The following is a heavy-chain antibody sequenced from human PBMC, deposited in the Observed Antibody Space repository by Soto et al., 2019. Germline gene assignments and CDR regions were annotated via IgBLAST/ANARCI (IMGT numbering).Heavy chain of an antibody. CDR1: GFTFSIYV. CDR3: AKVQGTARNACGV. D-gene: IGHD6-6*01. CDR2: VSGSAGST. V-gene: IGHV3-23*01. J-gene: IGHJ3*01. Sequence: PGGSLRLSCAASGFTFSIYVMTWVRQAPGQGLEWVSAVSGSAGSTYYADSVKGRFSISRDNSRSTLYLQMNSLRVDDTAIYYCAKVQGTARNACGVWGRGTMVTVSS.